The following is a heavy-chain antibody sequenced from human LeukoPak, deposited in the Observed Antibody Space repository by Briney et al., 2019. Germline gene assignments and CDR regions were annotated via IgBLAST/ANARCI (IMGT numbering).Heavy chain of an antibody. CDR3: ARSDIWGSYRFLDY. V-gene: IGHV4-59*08. D-gene: IGHD3-16*02. Sequence: SETLSLTCTVSGASISNYYWSWIRQSPGKGLEWIGYMLYSGSANQNPSLRSRVTISVDTSKNQVSLKLSSVTAADTAVYYCARSDIWGSYRFLDYWGQGAPVTVSS. CDR1: GASISNYY. J-gene: IGHJ4*02. CDR2: MLYSGSA.